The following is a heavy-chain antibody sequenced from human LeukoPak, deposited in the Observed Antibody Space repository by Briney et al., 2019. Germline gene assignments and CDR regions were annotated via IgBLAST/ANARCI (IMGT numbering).Heavy chain of an antibody. Sequence: ASVTVSCTASGYTFTSYAMHWVRQAPGQRLEWMGWINAGNGNTKYSQKFQGRVTITRDTSASTAYMELSSLRSEDTAVYYCASSDVDYYYYGMDVWGQGTTVTVSS. J-gene: IGHJ6*02. CDR1: GYTFTSYA. CDR3: ASSDVDYYYYGMDV. V-gene: IGHV1-3*01. CDR2: INAGNGNT. D-gene: IGHD2-21*01.